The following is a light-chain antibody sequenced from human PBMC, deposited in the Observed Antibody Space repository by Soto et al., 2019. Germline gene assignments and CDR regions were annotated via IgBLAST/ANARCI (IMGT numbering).Light chain of an antibody. V-gene: IGKV3-20*01. CDR1: QSVSNND. J-gene: IGKJ2*01. CDR2: GAS. CDR3: HHYSRSPPYT. Sequence: EIVLTQSPDTLSLSPGERATVSCRASQSVSNNDLAWYQQRPGQAPRLVLYGASTRPTGIPDRFRGSGSGTEFTLTISRLEPEDFAVYYCHHYSRSPPYTFGQGTKLDIK.